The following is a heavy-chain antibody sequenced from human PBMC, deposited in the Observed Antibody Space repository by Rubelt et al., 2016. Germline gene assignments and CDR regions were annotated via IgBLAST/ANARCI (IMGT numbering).Heavy chain of an antibody. CDR3: ARGRGGGSSSYSTFDF. CDR2: ISGYNGKT. Sequence: GAAVKVSCKASGYTFTTYGFSWVRQAPGQGLEWMGWISGYNGKTNYVQSLQGRINMTTDTSTSTAYMELRNLRSDDTAVYYCARGRGGGSSSYSTFDFWGQGTMVTVSS. V-gene: IGHV1-18*01. D-gene: IGHD6-6*01. J-gene: IGHJ3*01. CDR1: GYTFTTYG.